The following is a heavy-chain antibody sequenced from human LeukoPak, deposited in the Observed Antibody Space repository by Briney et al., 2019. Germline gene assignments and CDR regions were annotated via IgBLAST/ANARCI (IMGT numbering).Heavy chain of an antibody. D-gene: IGHD3-10*01. CDR3: AKPYSYGSGSYDY. V-gene: IGHV3-23*01. Sequence: PGGSLRLSCAASGFTFSIYDMSWVRQAPGKGLEWVSVITGSSTTIVYADSVKGWFTISRDNSKNTLYLQMNSLRAEDTAVYYCAKPYSYGSGSYDYWGQGTLVTVSS. J-gene: IGHJ4*02. CDR1: GFTFSIYD. CDR2: ITGSSTTI.